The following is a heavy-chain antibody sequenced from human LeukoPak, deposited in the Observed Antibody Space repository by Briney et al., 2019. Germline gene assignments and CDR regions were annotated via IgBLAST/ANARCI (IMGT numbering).Heavy chain of an antibody. CDR1: GFTFTTYA. V-gene: IGHV3-23*01. CDR3: AKDGGLWVSAHWGDS. Sequence: NPGGSLRLSCAASGFTFTTYAMSWVRQAPGKGLEWVSTISGTDDSTHYADSVKGRFTVSRDNSKNTLFLQMNSLRAEDTAVYYCAKDGGLWVSAHWGDSWGRGTLVTVSS. J-gene: IGHJ4*02. D-gene: IGHD7-27*01. CDR2: ISGTDDST.